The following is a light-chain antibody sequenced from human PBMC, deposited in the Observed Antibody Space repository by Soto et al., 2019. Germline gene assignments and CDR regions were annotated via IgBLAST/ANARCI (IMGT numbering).Light chain of an antibody. V-gene: IGKV1-39*01. CDR2: AKS. Sequence: DVQMTQSPSSLAAFVGDGVTISCRASQDIGFYLNWYQHKPGKAPKLLIYAKSRLQSGVPSRFSDSGSGTDFTLTITSLQPEDFATYYCQQSYTNPLSFGGGTKVEIK. J-gene: IGKJ4*01. CDR3: QQSYTNPLS. CDR1: QDIGFY.